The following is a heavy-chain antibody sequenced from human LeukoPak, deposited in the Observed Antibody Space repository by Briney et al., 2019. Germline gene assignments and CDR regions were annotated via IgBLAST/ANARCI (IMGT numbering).Heavy chain of an antibody. Sequence: SGTLSLTCGVSGGSITSSNWWTWVRQPPGMGLEWIGEVYHSGSTYYNPSLKSRVTISVDKSKNQFSLRLSSVTAADTAVYYCATAGSSSWYKYFQHWGQGTLVPVSS. D-gene: IGHD6-13*01. CDR2: VYHSGST. CDR3: ATAGSSSWYKYFQH. J-gene: IGHJ1*01. V-gene: IGHV4-4*02. CDR1: GGSITSSNW.